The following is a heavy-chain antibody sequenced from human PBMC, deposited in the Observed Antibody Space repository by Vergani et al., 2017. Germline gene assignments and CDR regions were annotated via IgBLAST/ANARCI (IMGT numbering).Heavy chain of an antibody. J-gene: IGHJ4*02. Sequence: EVQLVESGGGLVKPGGSLRLSCAASGFPFSSYSTNWVRQAPGKGLEWVSSISSSSSYIYYADSVKGRFTISRDNAKNSLYLQMNSLRDEDTAGYYCARDEPGRGYSYGPEDYWGQGTLVTVSS. CDR3: ARDEPGRGYSYGPEDY. D-gene: IGHD5-18*01. CDR2: ISSSSSYI. CDR1: GFPFSSYS. V-gene: IGHV3-21*01.